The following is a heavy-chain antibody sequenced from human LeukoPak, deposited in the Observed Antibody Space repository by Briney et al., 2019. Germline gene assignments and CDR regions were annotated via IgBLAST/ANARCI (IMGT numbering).Heavy chain of an antibody. CDR1: GGSISSYY. CDR2: IYYSGST. Sequence: PSETLSLTCTVSGGSISSYYWSWIRQPPGKGPEWIGYIYYSGSTNYNPSLKSRVTISVDTSKNQFSLKLSSVTAADTAVYYCARHGYDYDYVQRGYDYWGQGTLVTVSS. J-gene: IGHJ4*02. V-gene: IGHV4-59*08. CDR3: ARHGYDYDYVQRGYDY. D-gene: IGHD3-22*01.